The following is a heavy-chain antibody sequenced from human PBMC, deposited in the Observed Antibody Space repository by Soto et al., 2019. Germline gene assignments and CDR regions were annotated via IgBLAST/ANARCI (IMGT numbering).Heavy chain of an antibody. CDR2: IHYSGST. CDR3: ARARYQLLHPYYYGMDV. D-gene: IGHD2-2*01. J-gene: IGHJ6*02. V-gene: IGHV4-59*01. CDR1: GGSISSFY. Sequence: LGTLSLPCTVSGGSISSFYWRWIRQSPGKGLEWIGYIHYSGSTKSNPSLKSRVTISVDTSRNQVSLKLSSVTAADSAVYFCARARYQLLHPYYYGMDVWGQGTTVTVSS.